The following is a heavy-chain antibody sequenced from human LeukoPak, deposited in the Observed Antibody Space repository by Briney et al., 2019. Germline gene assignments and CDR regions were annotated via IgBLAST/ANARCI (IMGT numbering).Heavy chain of an antibody. Sequence: GGSLRLSCEASGFTFSNYALIWVRQAPGKGLEGVSAVRGSGGGTQYADAVKGRFTISRDNSKNTLYLHMNSLRAEDTAIYYCAKDPNGDYVGAFDFWGQGTMVTVSS. CDR1: GFTFSNYA. J-gene: IGHJ3*01. CDR2: VRGSGGGT. D-gene: IGHD4-17*01. V-gene: IGHV3-23*01. CDR3: AKDPNGDYVGAFDF.